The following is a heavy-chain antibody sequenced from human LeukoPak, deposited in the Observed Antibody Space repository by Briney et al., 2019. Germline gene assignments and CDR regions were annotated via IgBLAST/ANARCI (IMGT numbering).Heavy chain of an antibody. Sequence: ASVKVSCKASGYTFTGYYMHWVRQAPGQGLEWMGWINPNSGGTNYAQKLQGRVTMTTDTSTSTAYMELRSLRSDDTAVYYCARDSWVPLLIPAAAGHTIYGMDVWGQGTTVTVSS. V-gene: IGHV1-2*02. J-gene: IGHJ6*02. CDR3: ARDSWVPLLIPAAAGHTIYGMDV. CDR1: GYTFTGYY. CDR2: INPNSGGT. D-gene: IGHD6-13*01.